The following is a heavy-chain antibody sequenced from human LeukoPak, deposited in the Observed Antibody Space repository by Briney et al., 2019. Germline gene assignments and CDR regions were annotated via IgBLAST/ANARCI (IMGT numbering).Heavy chain of an antibody. J-gene: IGHJ4*02. CDR3: ARVPWEGYYFDY. V-gene: IGHV1-2*02. D-gene: IGHD1-26*01. CDR1: GYTFTGYY. CDR2: INPNSGGT. Sequence: ASVKVSCKASGYTFTGYYMHWVRQAPGQGLEWMGWINPNSGGTNYEQKFQGRVTMTRDTSISTAYMELSRLRSDDTAVYYCARVPWEGYYFDYWGQGTLVTVSS.